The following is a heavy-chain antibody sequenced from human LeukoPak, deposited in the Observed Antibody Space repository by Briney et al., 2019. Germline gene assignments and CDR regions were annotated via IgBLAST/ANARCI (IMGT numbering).Heavy chain of an antibody. J-gene: IGHJ4*02. D-gene: IGHD6-13*01. CDR2: IYYSGST. CDR1: GGSIGSGTYY. V-gene: IGHV4-39*07. CDR3: ARTGYSSSYYKFRFDY. Sequence: SETLSLTCTVSGGSIGSGTYYWGWIRQSPGKGLEWIGSIYYSGSTYYNPSLKSRVIISVDTSKNQFSLKMSSVTAADTAVYYCARTGYSSSYYKFRFDYWGQGTLVTVSS.